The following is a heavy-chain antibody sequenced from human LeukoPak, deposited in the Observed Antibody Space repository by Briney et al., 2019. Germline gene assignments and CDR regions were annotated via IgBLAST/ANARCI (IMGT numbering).Heavy chain of an antibody. D-gene: IGHD6-13*01. J-gene: IGHJ5*02. Sequence: ASVKVSCKASDYTFTSYGISWVRQAPGQGLEWMGWISAYNGNTNYAQKLQGRVTMTTDTSTSTAYMELRSLRSDDTAVYYCARDFRRVAAAGTWFDPWGQGTLVTVSS. CDR1: DYTFTSYG. CDR3: ARDFRRVAAAGTWFDP. V-gene: IGHV1-18*01. CDR2: ISAYNGNT.